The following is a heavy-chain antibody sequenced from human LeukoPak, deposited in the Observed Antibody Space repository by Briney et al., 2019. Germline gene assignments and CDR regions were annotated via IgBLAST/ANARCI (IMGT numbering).Heavy chain of an antibody. CDR2: IYSGSST. V-gene: IGHV3-53*01. J-gene: IGHJ4*02. CDR3: ARGPRPGSSGYPNLDY. Sequence: GGSLRLSCAASGFTVSSNYRNWVRQAPGKGLEWVSLIYSGSSTNYADSVKGRFTISRDNSKNTLYLQMNSLRAEDTAVYYCARGPRPGSSGYPNLDYWGQGTLVTVSS. CDR1: GFTVSSNY. D-gene: IGHD3-22*01.